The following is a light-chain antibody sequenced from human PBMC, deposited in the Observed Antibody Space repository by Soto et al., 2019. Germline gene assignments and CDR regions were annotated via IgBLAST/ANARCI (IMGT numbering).Light chain of an antibody. CDR1: QSISSW. CDR2: KAS. J-gene: IGKJ1*01. V-gene: IGKV1-5*03. CDR3: QQYNTYPWT. Sequence: DIQMTQSPSTLSASVGDRVTITCRASQSISSWLAWYQQKPGKAPKVLIYKASSLESGVPSRFSGSGSVTEFTLTISSLQPDDFVTYYCQQYNTYPWTFGQGTKVEIK.